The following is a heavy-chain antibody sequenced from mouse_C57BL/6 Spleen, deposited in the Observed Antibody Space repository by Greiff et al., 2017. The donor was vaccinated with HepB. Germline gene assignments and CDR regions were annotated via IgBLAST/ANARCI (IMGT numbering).Heavy chain of an antibody. V-gene: IGHV5-16*01. D-gene: IGHD2-4*01. CDR2: INYDGSST. J-gene: IGHJ1*03. CDR1: GFTFSDYY. Sequence: EVKLMESEGGLVQPGSSMKLSCTASGFTFSDYYMAWVRQVPEKGLEWVANINYDGSSTYYLDSLKSRFILSRDNAKNILYLQMSSLKSEDTATYYCARDPTYDYDGGYFDVWGTGTTVTVSS. CDR3: ARDPTYDYDGGYFDV.